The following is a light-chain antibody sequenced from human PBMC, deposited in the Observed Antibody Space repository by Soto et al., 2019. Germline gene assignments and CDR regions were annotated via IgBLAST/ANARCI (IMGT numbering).Light chain of an antibody. CDR2: RNN. CDR3: AAWDDSLSGYV. Sequence: QSALTQPPSASGTPGQRVTISCSGSSSNIGSNYVYWYQQLPGTAPKLHIYRNNQRPSGVPDRFSGSKSGTSASLAISGLRSEDEADYYCAAWDDSLSGYVFGTGTKVTV. CDR1: SSNIGSNY. J-gene: IGLJ1*01. V-gene: IGLV1-47*01.